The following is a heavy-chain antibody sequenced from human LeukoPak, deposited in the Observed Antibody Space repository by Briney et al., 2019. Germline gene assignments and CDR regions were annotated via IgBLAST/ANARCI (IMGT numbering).Heavy chain of an antibody. CDR3: ARGGGWLFEDWYFDL. CDR1: GGSNSSGDYF. J-gene: IGHJ2*01. CDR2: IYYSGST. D-gene: IGHD3-22*01. V-gene: IGHV4-30-4*01. Sequence: SQTLSLTCTVSGGSNSSGDYFWSWIRQPPGKGLEWIGYIYYSGSTYYNPSLKRRVSISVDTSKNQFSLKLSSVTAADTAVYYCARGGGWLFEDWYFDLWGRGTLVTVSS.